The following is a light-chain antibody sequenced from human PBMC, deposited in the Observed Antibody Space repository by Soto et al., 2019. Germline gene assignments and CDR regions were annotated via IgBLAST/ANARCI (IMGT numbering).Light chain of an antibody. CDR3: QQYNQWPPWT. CDR1: QTVATN. CDR2: HAS. J-gene: IGKJ1*01. Sequence: IGRTQCTASLYMSAGERGTLSNRASQTVATNLAWYQQKPGQAPRLVIYHASTRATGIPARFSVSGAGREFTLTISGLRSADDPVYYCQQYNQWPPWTFGQGTKVDIK. V-gene: IGKV3D-15*01.